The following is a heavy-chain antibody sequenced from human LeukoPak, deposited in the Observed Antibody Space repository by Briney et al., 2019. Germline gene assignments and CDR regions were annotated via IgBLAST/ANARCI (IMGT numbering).Heavy chain of an antibody. D-gene: IGHD1-1*01. Sequence: GGSLRLSCAAYGFAFSSHDMCWVRQAPGKGLEWVTSIDISGGSTYYEVSAEGRFTISRDNSKNTLYLQMNGLRVEDTALYYCANEVRPNDYWGQGTLVTVSS. CDR2: IDISGGST. CDR1: GFAFSSHD. CDR3: ANEVRPNDY. J-gene: IGHJ4*02. V-gene: IGHV3-23*01.